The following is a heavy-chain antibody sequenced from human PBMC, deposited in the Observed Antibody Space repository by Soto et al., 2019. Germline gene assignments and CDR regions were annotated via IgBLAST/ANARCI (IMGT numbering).Heavy chain of an antibody. J-gene: IGHJ5*02. D-gene: IGHD2-2*01. V-gene: IGHV1-18*04. Sequence: ASVKVSCKASGYTFTSYGIIWVRHPPGQGLEWMGWISAYNGNTNYAQKLQGRVTMTTDTSTSTAYMELRSLRSDDTAVHYCARVGPDCNSVSCIRGRWFDPWGQGTLVTVSS. CDR3: ARVGPDCNSVSCIRGRWFDP. CDR2: ISAYNGNT. CDR1: GYTFTSYG.